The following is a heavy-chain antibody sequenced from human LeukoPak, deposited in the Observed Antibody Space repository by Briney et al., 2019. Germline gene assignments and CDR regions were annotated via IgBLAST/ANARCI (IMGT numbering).Heavy chain of an antibody. CDR2: ISSSSSYI. J-gene: IGHJ4*02. Sequence: PGGSLRLSCAASGFTFSSYSMNRVRQAPGKGLEWVSSISSSSSYIYYADSVKGRFTISRDNAKNSLYLQMNSLRAEDTAVYYCARDQEASSSSGDWGQGTLVTVSS. V-gene: IGHV3-21*01. CDR3: ARDQEASSSSGD. CDR1: GFTFSSYS. D-gene: IGHD6-6*01.